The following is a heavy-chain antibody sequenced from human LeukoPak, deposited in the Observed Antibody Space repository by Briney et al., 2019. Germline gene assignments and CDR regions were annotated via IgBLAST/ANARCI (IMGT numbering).Heavy chain of an antibody. J-gene: IGHJ3*02. D-gene: IGHD1-1*01. CDR3: ARDRGYTFDI. Sequence: GGSLSLSCEASGFTFSIYWMHWVRQAPGKGLVWVSLIKSDVSTNYEVFVKGRFTISRDNAKNTLYLQMNSLRAEDTAVYYCARDRGYTFDIWGQGTMLPVSS. V-gene: IGHV3-74*01. CDR2: IKSDVST. CDR1: GFTFSIYW.